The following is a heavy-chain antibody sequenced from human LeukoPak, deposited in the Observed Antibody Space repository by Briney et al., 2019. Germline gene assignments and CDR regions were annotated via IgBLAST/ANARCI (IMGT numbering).Heavy chain of an antibody. CDR1: GYTFTSYD. J-gene: IGHJ4*02. Sequence: ASVKVSCTASGYTFTSYDINWVRQATGQGPEWMGWMNPISGNTGYAQKFQGRVTMTRNTSISTAYMELSSLRSEDTAVYYCARGRYYTYYYDSSGYQTFDYWGQGTLVTVSS. CDR2: MNPISGNT. CDR3: ARGRYYTYYYDSSGYQTFDY. V-gene: IGHV1-8*01. D-gene: IGHD3-22*01.